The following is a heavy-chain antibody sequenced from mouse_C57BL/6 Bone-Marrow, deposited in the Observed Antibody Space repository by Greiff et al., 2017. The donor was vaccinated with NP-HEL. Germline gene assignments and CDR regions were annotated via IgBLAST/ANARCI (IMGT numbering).Heavy chain of an antibody. J-gene: IGHJ3*01. CDR2: INSDCGST. D-gene: IGHD2-4*01. V-gene: IGHV5-2*01. CDR3: ARHGDYDAY. Sequence: EVKLMESGGGLVQPGESLKLSCESTEYEFPSHDMSWVRKTPEKRLELVAAINSDCGSTSYPDTMERRFIIARDNTKTTLYLQMSRLRSEDTALYYCARHGDYDAYWGQGTLVTVSA. CDR1: EYEFPSHD.